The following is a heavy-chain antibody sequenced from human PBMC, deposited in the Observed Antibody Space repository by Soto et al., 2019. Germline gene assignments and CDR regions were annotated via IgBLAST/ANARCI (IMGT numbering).Heavy chain of an antibody. CDR1: GFSLSTSGVG. CDR2: IYWNDDK. J-gene: IGHJ5*02. Sequence: QITLKESGPTLVKPTQTLTLTCTFSGFSLSTSGVGVCWIRQPPGKALEWLALIYWNDDKRYSPSLKSRLTTTKDTSKNQVVLTMTNMDPVDTATYYCAHTSYCSSTSCYSYNWFDPWGQGTLVTVSS. V-gene: IGHV2-5*01. D-gene: IGHD2-2*01. CDR3: AHTSYCSSTSCYSYNWFDP.